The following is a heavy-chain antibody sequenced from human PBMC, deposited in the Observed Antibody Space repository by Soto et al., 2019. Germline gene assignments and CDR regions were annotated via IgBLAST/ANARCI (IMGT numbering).Heavy chain of an antibody. V-gene: IGHV3-23*01. CDR3: AKDRGSTSVVGWFDP. CDR1: GFTFSSYA. Sequence: EVQLLESGGGLVQPGGSLRLSCAASGFTFSSYAMSWVRQAPGKGLEWVSAISGSGGSTYYADSVKGRFTISRDNSKNALYLQMNSLRAEDTAVYYCAKDRGSTSVVGWFDPWGQGTLVTVSS. CDR2: ISGSGGST. J-gene: IGHJ5*02. D-gene: IGHD2-2*01.